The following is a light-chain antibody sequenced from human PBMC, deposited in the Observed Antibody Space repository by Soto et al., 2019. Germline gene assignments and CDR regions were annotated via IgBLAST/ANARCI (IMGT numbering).Light chain of an antibody. Sequence: DIQMTQSPSTLSASVGDRVTITFRASQSLSSWLAWYQQKPGKAPKLLIYDVSSLESGVPSRFSGSGSGTEFTLTISSLQPDDSATYYCQQYNSSWTFGQGTKVDIK. CDR2: DVS. CDR3: QQYNSSWT. V-gene: IGKV1-5*01. J-gene: IGKJ1*01. CDR1: QSLSSW.